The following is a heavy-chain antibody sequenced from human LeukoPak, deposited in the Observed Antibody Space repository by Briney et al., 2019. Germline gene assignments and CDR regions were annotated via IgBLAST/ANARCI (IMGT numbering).Heavy chain of an antibody. J-gene: IGHJ5*02. V-gene: IGHV4-39*01. CDR2: IYYSGST. D-gene: IGHD2-15*01. Sequence: SETLSLTCTVSGGSISSSSYYWGWIRQPPGKGLEWIGSIYYSGSTYYNPSLKSRVPISVDTSKNQFSLKLSSVTAADTAVYYCARRLDCSGGSCYSSHWFDPWGQGTLVTVSS. CDR1: GGSISSSSYY. CDR3: ARRLDCSGGSCYSSHWFDP.